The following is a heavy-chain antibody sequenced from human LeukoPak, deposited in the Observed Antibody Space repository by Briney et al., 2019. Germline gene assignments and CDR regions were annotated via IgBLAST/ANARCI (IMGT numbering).Heavy chain of an antibody. Sequence: GGSLRLSCAASGFTFSSYAMSWVRQAPEKGLEWVSAISGSGGSTYYADSVKGRFTISRDNSKNTLYLQMNSLRAEDTAVYYCAKYPEGSGSYYWVYFDYWGQGTLVTVSS. J-gene: IGHJ4*02. CDR1: GFTFSSYA. D-gene: IGHD3-10*01. CDR3: AKYPEGSGSYYWVYFDY. CDR2: ISGSGGST. V-gene: IGHV3-23*01.